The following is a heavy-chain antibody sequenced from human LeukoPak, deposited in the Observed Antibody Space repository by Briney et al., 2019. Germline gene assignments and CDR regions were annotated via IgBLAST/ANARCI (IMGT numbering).Heavy chain of an antibody. CDR2: IIPIFGTA. CDR3: ARLGAVYYDSSGYYLDY. CDR1: GGTFSSYA. V-gene: IGHV1-69*01. Sequence: ASVKVSCKASGGTFSSYAISWVRQAPGQGLEWMGGIIPIFGTANYAQKFQGRVTITADESTSTAYMELSSVTAADTAAYYCARLGAVYYDSSGYYLDYWGQGTLVTVSS. J-gene: IGHJ4*02. D-gene: IGHD3-22*01.